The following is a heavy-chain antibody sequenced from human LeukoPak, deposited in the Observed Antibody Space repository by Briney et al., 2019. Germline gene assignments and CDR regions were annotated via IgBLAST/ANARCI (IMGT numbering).Heavy chain of an antibody. V-gene: IGHV6-1*01. CDR1: GDSVSSNIGA. CDR3: ARGDSTGYSYGLYYFDY. Sequence: SQTLSLTCAISGDSVSSNIGAWNWIRQSPSRGLEWLGRTYYRSKWYNDYAVSVKSRININPNTTKNQFSLQLTSVTPEDTAVHYCARGDSTGYSYGLYYFDYWGQGTLVTVSS. D-gene: IGHD5-18*01. CDR2: TYYRSKWYN. J-gene: IGHJ4*02.